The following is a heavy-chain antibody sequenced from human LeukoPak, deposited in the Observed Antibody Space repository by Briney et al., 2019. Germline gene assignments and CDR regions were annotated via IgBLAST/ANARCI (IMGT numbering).Heavy chain of an antibody. V-gene: IGHV3-21*01. CDR3: ARDPTPDYDSSGYYYYYYGMDV. CDR2: ISSSSSYI. CDR1: GFTFSSYS. Sequence: PGGSLRLSCAASGFTFSSYSMNWVRQAPGKGLEWVSSISSSSSYIYYADSVKGRFTISRDNAKNSLYLQMNSLRDEDTAVYYCARDPTPDYDSSGYYYYYYGMDVWGQGTTVTVSS. J-gene: IGHJ6*02. D-gene: IGHD3-22*01.